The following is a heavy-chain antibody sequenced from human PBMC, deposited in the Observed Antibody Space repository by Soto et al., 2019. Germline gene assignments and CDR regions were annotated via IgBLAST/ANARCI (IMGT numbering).Heavy chain of an antibody. CDR2: IIPILTTP. D-gene: IGHD2-8*02. CDR3: STSVGIAPTGEDGMDV. CDR1: GGTFSIYG. J-gene: IGHJ6*02. Sequence: QVQLVQSVAEVKKTGSSVKVSCKASGGTFSIYGFSWVRQAPGQGTEWIGGIIPILTTPNYAQKFQGRVTIVADESTPTVYMELSSLKFEDTGVYYCSTSVGIAPTGEDGMDVWGQGTSVTVSS. V-gene: IGHV1-69*01.